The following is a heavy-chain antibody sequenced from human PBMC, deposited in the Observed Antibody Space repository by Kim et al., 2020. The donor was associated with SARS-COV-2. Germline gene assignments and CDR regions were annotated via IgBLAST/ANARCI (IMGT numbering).Heavy chain of an antibody. V-gene: IGHV5-51*01. D-gene: IGHD6-19*01. J-gene: IGHJ3*02. CDR3: ATSAYSSGWFDAFDI. Sequence: PSFQGQVTISADKSISTAYLQWSSLKASDTAMYYCATSAYSSGWFDAFDIWGQGTMVTVSS.